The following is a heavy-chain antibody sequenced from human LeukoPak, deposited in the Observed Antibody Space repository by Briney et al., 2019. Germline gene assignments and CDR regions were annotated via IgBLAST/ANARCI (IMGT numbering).Heavy chain of an antibody. J-gene: IGHJ5*02. V-gene: IGHV4-39*07. CDR1: GGSISNSSYY. CDR2: IYYRGNT. CDR3: ARDAILGFDP. Sequence: SETLSLTCTVSGGSISNSSYYWGCIRQPPGKGLEWIGSIYYRGNTYYNPSLKSRVTMSIDTSKDQFSLRLSSVTAADTAVYYCARDAILGFDPWGQGTLVTVSS.